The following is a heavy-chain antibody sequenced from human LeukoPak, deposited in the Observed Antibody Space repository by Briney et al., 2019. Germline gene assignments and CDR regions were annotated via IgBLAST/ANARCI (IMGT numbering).Heavy chain of an antibody. CDR2: INPNSGGT. CDR1: GYTFTGYY. CDR3: ARRVLLWFGGYYYMDV. J-gene: IGHJ6*03. Sequence: ASVKVSCKASGYTFTGYYMHWVRQAPGQGLEWMGWINPNSGGTNYAQKFQGRVTMTRDTSISTAYMELSRLRSDDTAVYYCARRVLLWFGGYYYMDVWGKGTTVTISS. D-gene: IGHD3-10*01. V-gene: IGHV1-2*02.